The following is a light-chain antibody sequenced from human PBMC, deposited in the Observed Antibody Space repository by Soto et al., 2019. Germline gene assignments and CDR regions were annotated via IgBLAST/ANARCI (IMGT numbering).Light chain of an antibody. Sequence: DILMTQSPSSLSASVGDRVTITCRASQSISSYLNWYQQKPGKAPKLLIYTAFSLQSGVPSRFSGSGSGTDFTLTISSLQPEDFATYYCQQSFTTPSITFGQGTRLEIK. CDR3: QQSFTTPSIT. CDR2: TAF. V-gene: IGKV1-39*01. J-gene: IGKJ5*01. CDR1: QSISSY.